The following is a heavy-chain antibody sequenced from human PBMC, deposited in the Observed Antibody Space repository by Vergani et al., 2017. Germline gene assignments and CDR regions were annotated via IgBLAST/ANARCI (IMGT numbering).Heavy chain of an antibody. Sequence: QVQLVQSGAEVKKPGSSVKVSCKASGGTFSSFAISWVRQAPGQGLECMGRLIPIFGTANYAQKFQGRVTITADESTSTAYMELSRLRSEDTAVYYCARAKETAMVNDGMDVWGQGTTVTVSS. V-gene: IGHV1-69*13. CDR3: ARAKETAMVNDGMDV. CDR1: GGTFSSFA. D-gene: IGHD5-18*01. CDR2: LIPIFGTA. J-gene: IGHJ6*01.